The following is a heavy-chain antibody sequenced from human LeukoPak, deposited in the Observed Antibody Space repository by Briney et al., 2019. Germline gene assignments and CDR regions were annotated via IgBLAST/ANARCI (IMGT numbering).Heavy chain of an antibody. D-gene: IGHD6-19*01. V-gene: IGHV4-34*01. CDR2: RNHRGSS. CDR1: GSSFTGCY. Sequence: PSETLSLTCSVHGSSFTGCYWSWIRQPPGKGLEWIGERNHRGSSYFNPSFESRVTISLDMSRKQFSLNLTSVTAADTAFYYCARGSGSYSGAADYWGQGTLVTVSS. CDR3: ARGSGSYSGAADY. J-gene: IGHJ4*02.